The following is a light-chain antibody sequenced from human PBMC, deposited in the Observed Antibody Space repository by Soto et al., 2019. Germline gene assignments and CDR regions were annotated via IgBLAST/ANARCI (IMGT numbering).Light chain of an antibody. CDR2: KVS. CDR1: QSLVHRDGNTY. J-gene: IGKJ5*01. V-gene: IGKV2-30*02. CDR3: MQGSHWPPIT. Sequence: LGQAASISLSSSQSLVHRDGNTYLSWFRQRPGQSPRRLIYKVSNREAGVPDRFSGSGSGTDFTLRISRVEAEDVGLYYCMQGSHWPPITFGQGTRLEIK.